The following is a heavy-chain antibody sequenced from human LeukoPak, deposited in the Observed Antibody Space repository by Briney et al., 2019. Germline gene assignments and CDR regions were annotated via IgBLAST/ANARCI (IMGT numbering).Heavy chain of an antibody. CDR1: GGSIGSNY. CDR3: AKYGNSGWVIDN. Sequence: PSETLSLTCTVSGGSIGSNYWTWIRQPPGKGLEYIGYIYYTGATNYNPSLKSRVTISVDMSKNQFSLKMTSVTAADTAVYFCAKYGNSGWVIDNWGQGTLVTVSS. V-gene: IGHV4-59*08. CDR2: IYYTGAT. J-gene: IGHJ4*02. D-gene: IGHD6-19*01.